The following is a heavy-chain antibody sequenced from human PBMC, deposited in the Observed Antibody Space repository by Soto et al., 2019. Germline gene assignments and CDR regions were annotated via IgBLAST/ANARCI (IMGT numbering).Heavy chain of an antibody. CDR3: ASDANSSGWPRDWFNP. CDR2: IYDSGST. V-gene: IGHV4-31*03. J-gene: IGHJ5*02. D-gene: IGHD6-19*01. Sequence: QVQLQESGPGLVKPSQPLSLTCTVSGGSISSGGYYWSWIRQHPGKDLEWIGYIYDSGSTYYNPSIKSRVTIPENTSKKQSSLKLSYVTASDTAVDYCASDANSSGWPRDWFNPWGQGTLVNVSS. CDR1: GGSISSGGYY.